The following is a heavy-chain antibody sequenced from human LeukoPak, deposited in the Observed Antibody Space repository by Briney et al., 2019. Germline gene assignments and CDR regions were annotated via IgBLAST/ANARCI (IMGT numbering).Heavy chain of an antibody. V-gene: IGHV3-21*01. CDR2: ISSSSSYI. D-gene: IGHD3-22*01. Sequence: SGGSLRLSCAASGFTFSRYSMNWVRQAPGKGLEWVSSISSSSSYIYYADSVKGRFTISRDNAKNSLYLQMNSLRAEDTAVYYCARAVYYYDSSGYSDYWGQGTLVTVSS. CDR3: ARAVYYYDSSGYSDY. CDR1: GFTFSRYS. J-gene: IGHJ4*02.